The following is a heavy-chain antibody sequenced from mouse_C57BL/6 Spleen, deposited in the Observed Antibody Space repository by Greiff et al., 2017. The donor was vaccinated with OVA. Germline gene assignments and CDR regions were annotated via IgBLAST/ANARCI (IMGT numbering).Heavy chain of an antibody. D-gene: IGHD1-1*02. J-gene: IGHJ2*01. V-gene: IGHV1-61*01. CDR1: GYTFTSYW. Sequence: QVQLKQPGAELVRPGSSVKLSCKASGYTFTSYWMDWVKQRPGQGLEWIGNIYPSDSETHYNQKFKDKATLTVDKSSRTAYMQLSSLTSEDSAVYYCASLHYRGYWGQGTTLTVSS. CDR2: IYPSDSET. CDR3: ASLHYRGY.